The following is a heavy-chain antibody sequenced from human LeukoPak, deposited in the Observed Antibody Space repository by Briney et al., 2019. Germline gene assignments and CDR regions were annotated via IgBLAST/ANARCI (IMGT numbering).Heavy chain of an antibody. CDR3: AKSFSGSYYPYYFDY. J-gene: IGHJ4*02. CDR2: ISYDGSNK. V-gene: IGHV3-30-3*02. Sequence: PGGSLRLSCAASGFTFSSYAMHWVRQAPGKGLEWVAVISYDGSNKYYADSVKGRFTISRDNSKNTLYLQMNSLRAEGTAVYYCAKSFSGSYYPYYFDYWGQGTLVTVSS. CDR1: GFTFSSYA. D-gene: IGHD1-26*01.